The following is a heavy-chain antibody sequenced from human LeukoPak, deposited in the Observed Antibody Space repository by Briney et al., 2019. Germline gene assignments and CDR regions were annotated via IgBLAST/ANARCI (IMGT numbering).Heavy chain of an antibody. D-gene: IGHD6-13*01. J-gene: IGHJ4*02. Sequence: KPSETLSLTCTVSGGSISSSSYYWGWIRQPPGKGLEWIGSIYYSGSTNYNPSLKSRVTISVDTSKNQFSLKLSSVTAADTAVYYCARAVAWQQLVEGYFDYWGQGTLVTVSS. CDR1: GGSISSSSYY. CDR3: ARAVAWQQLVEGYFDY. CDR2: IYYSGST. V-gene: IGHV4-39*07.